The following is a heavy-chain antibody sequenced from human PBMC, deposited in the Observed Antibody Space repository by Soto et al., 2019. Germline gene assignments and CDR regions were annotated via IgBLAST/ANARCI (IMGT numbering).Heavy chain of an antibody. Sequence: GGSLRLSCADSGFTFSSYAMSWVRQAPGKGLEWVSAISGSGGSTYYADSVKGRFTISRDNSKNTLYLQMNSLRAEDTAVYYCAKGYSSGWYVYYYYGMDVWGQGTTVTVSS. J-gene: IGHJ6*02. CDR1: GFTFSSYA. V-gene: IGHV3-23*01. CDR3: AKGYSSGWYVYYYYGMDV. D-gene: IGHD6-19*01. CDR2: ISGSGGST.